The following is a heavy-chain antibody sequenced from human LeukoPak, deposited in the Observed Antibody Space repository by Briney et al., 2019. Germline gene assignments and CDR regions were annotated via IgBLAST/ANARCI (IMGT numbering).Heavy chain of an antibody. CDR1: GGSISSFY. J-gene: IGHJ4*02. CDR3: ARGTSYSGATFLY. CDR2: IYHSEST. Sequence: SETLSLTCTVSGGSISSFYWNWIRQPPGRGLEWIGYIYHSESTNYNPSLKGRVTISADTSKNQFSLKLSSVTAADTAVYYCARGTSYSGATFLYWGQGTLVTVSS. D-gene: IGHD1-26*01. V-gene: IGHV4-59*01.